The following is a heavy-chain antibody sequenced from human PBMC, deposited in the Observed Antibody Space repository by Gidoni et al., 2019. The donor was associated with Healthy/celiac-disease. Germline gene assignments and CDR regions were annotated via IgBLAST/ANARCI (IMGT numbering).Heavy chain of an antibody. D-gene: IGHD2-21*01. Sequence: QVQLVQSGAEVKKPGASVKVSCKASGYTFTSYYMHWVRQAPGQGLEWMGIINPSGGSTSYAQKFQGRVTMTRDTSTSTVYMELSSLRSEDTAVYYCARDSINLSLDVDRTDYWGQGTLVTVSS. CDR2: INPSGGST. CDR1: GYTFTSYY. V-gene: IGHV1-46*01. J-gene: IGHJ4*02. CDR3: ARDSINLSLDVDRTDY.